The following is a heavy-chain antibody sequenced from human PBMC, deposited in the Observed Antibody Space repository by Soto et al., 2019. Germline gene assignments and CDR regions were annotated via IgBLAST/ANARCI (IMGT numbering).Heavy chain of an antibody. CDR1: GYTFTDYD. D-gene: IGHD5-18*01. V-gene: IGHV1-18*01. CDR3: AKRRGYSNGEFDY. CDR2: ITAYNGNT. J-gene: IGHJ4*02. Sequence: ASVKVSCKTSGYTFTDYDINWVRQAPGQGLEWMGWITAYNGNTNYAQKLQGRVTMTTDTSTSTAYMELRSLRSDDTAVYYCAKRRGYSNGEFDYWGQGTLVTVS.